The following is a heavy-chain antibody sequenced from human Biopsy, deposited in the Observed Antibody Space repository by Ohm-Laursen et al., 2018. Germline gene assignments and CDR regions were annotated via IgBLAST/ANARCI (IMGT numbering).Heavy chain of an antibody. CDR3: AKDGGQWLGSAFDI. Sequence: SLRLSCSASGFGFYAMHWVRQPPGKGLEWLAVTSFDGSNKFYAESVRGRFTISRDRSRDTLYLQMNRLTNEDTALYYCAKDGGQWLGSAFDIWGHGTMVIVAS. V-gene: IGHV3-30*18. CDR2: TSFDGSNK. CDR1: GFGFYA. D-gene: IGHD6-19*01. J-gene: IGHJ3*02.